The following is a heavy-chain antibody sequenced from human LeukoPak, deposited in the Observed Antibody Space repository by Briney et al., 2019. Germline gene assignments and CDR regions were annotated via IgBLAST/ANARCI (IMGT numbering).Heavy chain of an antibody. J-gene: IGHJ4*02. CDR3: ARYYCSSTSCAGNDY. Sequence: ASVKVSCKASGYTFTGYYMHWVRQAPGQGLEWMGWINPNSGGTNYAQKFQGRVTMTRDTSISTAYMELSSLRSEDTAVYYCARYYCSSTSCAGNDYWGQGTLVTVSS. V-gene: IGHV1-2*02. D-gene: IGHD2-2*01. CDR2: INPNSGGT. CDR1: GYTFTGYY.